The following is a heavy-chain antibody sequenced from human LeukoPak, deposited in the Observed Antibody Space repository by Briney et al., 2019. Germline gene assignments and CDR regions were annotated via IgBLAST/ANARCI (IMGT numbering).Heavy chain of an antibody. CDR3: ARGVDTAANYYFDY. Sequence: ASVKVSCKASGGTFSGYAISWVRQAPGQGLEWMGGIIPIFGTANYAQKFQGRVTITADESTSTAYMELSSLRSEDTAVYYCARGVDTAANYYFDYWGQGTLVTVSS. V-gene: IGHV1-69*13. CDR2: IIPIFGTA. D-gene: IGHD5-18*01. CDR1: GGTFSGYA. J-gene: IGHJ4*02.